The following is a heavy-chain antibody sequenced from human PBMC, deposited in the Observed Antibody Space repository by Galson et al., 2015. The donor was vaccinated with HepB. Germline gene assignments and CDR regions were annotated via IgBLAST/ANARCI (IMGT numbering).Heavy chain of an antibody. Sequence: SVKVSCKASGYTFVSHSLNWVRQAPGHGLEWLGWISVAHDNTNYAQKFQGRLTLTTDTSTTTAYMELTNLRSDDTAVYYCARGRGGQWLAPFDYWGQGSLVTVSS. D-gene: IGHD6-19*01. J-gene: IGHJ4*02. CDR2: ISVAHDNT. CDR1: GYTFVSHS. V-gene: IGHV1-18*04. CDR3: ARGRGGQWLAPFDY.